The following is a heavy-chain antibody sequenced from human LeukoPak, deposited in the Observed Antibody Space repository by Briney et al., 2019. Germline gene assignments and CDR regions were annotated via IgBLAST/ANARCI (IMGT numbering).Heavy chain of an antibody. CDR2: IYYSGST. V-gene: IGHV4-59*01. D-gene: IGHD5-12*01. J-gene: IGHJ6*02. CDR1: GGSISSYY. CDR3: ARSKAYSGYDWDWYYYGMDV. Sequence: PSETLSLTCTVSGGSISSYYWSWIRQPPGKGLEWIGYIYYSGSTSYNPSHKSRVTISVDTSKNQFSLKLSSVTAADTAVYYCARSKAYSGYDWDWYYYGMDVWGQGTTVTVSS.